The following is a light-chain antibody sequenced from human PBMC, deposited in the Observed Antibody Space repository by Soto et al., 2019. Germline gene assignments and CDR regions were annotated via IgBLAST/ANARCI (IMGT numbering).Light chain of an antibody. CDR3: QQSYMDPIT. CDR2: DAS. Sequence: DIQMTQSPSSLSASVLNGVTITCLASQSISTYLNWYQKKPGKAPNLLIYDASRLQSGVPSRFSGSGGGTDFTLSISSVQPEDFATYFCQQSYMDPITFGQGTRLEI. V-gene: IGKV1-39*01. J-gene: IGKJ5*01. CDR1: QSISTY.